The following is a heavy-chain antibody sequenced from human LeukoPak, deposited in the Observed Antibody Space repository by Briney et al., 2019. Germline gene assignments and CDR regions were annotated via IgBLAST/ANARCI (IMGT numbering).Heavy chain of an antibody. V-gene: IGHV3-33*01. CDR1: GFIFSSYG. J-gene: IGHJ3*02. CDR2: VWDDGSNK. CDR3: TRDPTPGAFDI. Sequence: GGSLRLSCAASGFIFSSYGMHWVRQAPGKGLEWVADVWDDGSNKYYADSVKGRFTISRDNSKNTLYLQMNSLRAEDTAVYYCTRDPTPGAFDIWGQGTMVTVS.